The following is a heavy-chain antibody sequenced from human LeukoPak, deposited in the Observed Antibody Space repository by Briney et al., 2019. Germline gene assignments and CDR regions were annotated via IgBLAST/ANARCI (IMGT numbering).Heavy chain of an antibody. CDR1: GFTFSSYT. Sequence: PGRSLRLSCAASGFTFSSYTMHWVRQAPGKGLEWVAVISYDGSNKYYADSVKGRFTISRDNSKNTLYLQMNSLRAEDTAVYYCATTAGKDYYYHYGMDVWGQGTTVTVSS. CDR2: ISYDGSNK. D-gene: IGHD6-13*01. V-gene: IGHV3-30-3*01. J-gene: IGHJ6*02. CDR3: ATTAGKDYYYHYGMDV.